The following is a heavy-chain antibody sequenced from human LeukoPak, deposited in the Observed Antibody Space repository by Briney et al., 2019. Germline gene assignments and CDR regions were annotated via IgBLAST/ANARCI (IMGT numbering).Heavy chain of an antibody. CDR3: ARFSVAAAGTGWFDP. J-gene: IGHJ5*02. V-gene: IGHV4-59*01. CDR2: IYCSGST. CDR1: GVSISSYY. D-gene: IGHD6-13*01. Sequence: SETLSLTCTVSGVSISSYYWSWIRQPPGKGLELIGYIYCSGSTNYNPSLKSRVTISVDTSKNQLSLKLSSVTAADTAVYYCARFSVAAAGTGWFDPWGQGTLVTVS.